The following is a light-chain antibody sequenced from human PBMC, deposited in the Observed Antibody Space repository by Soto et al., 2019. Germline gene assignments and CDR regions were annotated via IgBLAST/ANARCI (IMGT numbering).Light chain of an antibody. V-gene: IGKV1-39*01. Sequence: DIQMTQSPSSLSASVGDRVTITCRASQSISNYLNWYLQKPGKAPKLLIYAASSLQSGVPSRFSGSGSGTDFTLTISSLQPEDFATYYCQQSYSTPQITFGQGTRLEIK. CDR3: QQSYSTPQIT. CDR1: QSISNY. J-gene: IGKJ5*01. CDR2: AAS.